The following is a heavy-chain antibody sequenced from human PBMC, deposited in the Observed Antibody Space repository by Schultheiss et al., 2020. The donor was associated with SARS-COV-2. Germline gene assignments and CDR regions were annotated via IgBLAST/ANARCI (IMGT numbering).Heavy chain of an antibody. Sequence: SQTLSLTCTVSGGSISRYYWSWIRQPPGKGLEWIGYIYYSGSTNYNPSLKSRVTISVDTSKNQFSLQLNSVTPEDTAVYYCAKDRESTGFLEWLNDYWGQGTLVTVSS. CDR1: GGSISRYY. D-gene: IGHD3-3*01. V-gene: IGHV4-59*12. CDR3: AKDRESTGFLEWLNDY. CDR2: IYYSGST. J-gene: IGHJ4*02.